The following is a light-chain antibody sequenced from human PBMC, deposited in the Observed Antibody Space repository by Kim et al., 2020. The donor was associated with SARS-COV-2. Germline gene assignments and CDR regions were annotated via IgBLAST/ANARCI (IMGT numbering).Light chain of an antibody. J-gene: IGKJ5*01. V-gene: IGKV3-11*01. Sequence: PGEKATLSCRASQSVSSYLAWYQQKPGQAPRLLIYDASHRAAGIPARISGSGSGTDFTLTISSLEPEDFAVYFCQQRSHWPPITFGQGTRLEIK. CDR2: DAS. CDR1: QSVSSY. CDR3: QQRSHWPPIT.